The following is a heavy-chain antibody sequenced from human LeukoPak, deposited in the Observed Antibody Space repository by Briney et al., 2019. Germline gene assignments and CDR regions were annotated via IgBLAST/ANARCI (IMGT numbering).Heavy chain of an antibody. Sequence: PGGSLRLSCAASGFTFNDFSMTCLRQAPGKGLECFSSIADSGTYYPDSVKGRFILSRDNSKNMLYLYFNNMKADEPPIYDCARNLGPFDVRGHGTMVTVSS. CDR1: GFTFNDFS. CDR2: IADSGT. V-gene: IGHV3-23*01. CDR3: ARNLGPFDV. J-gene: IGHJ3*01. D-gene: IGHD3-16*01.